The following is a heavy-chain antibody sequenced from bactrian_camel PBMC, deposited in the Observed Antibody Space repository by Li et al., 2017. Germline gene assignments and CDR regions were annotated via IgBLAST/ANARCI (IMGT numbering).Heavy chain of an antibody. CDR2: ISGGGAST. CDR3: AAGGTWLTSHY. V-gene: IGHV3S42*01. D-gene: IGHD6*01. Sequence: VQLVESGGGLVQPGGSLRLSCAVSGYIYTNPYMAWFRQAPGKEREGVAAISGGGASTRYADSVKGRFTISRDNDKNTLYLEMSSLKPEDTGVYFCAAGGTWLTSHYWGQGTQVTVS. CDR1: GYIYTNPY. J-gene: IGHJ4*01.